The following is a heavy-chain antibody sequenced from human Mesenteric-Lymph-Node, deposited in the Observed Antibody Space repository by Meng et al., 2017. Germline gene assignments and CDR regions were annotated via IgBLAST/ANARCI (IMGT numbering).Heavy chain of an antibody. V-gene: IGHV3-23*01. CDR3: AKAITAASLDMVFDS. D-gene: IGHD6-25*01. CDR1: GFTFDDYG. CDR2: ISNSGGGT. J-gene: IGHJ4*02. Sequence: GGSLRLSCAASGFTFDDYGMSWVRQAPGKGLEWVSGISNSGGGTFYTDSVRGRFTISRDNSKNTLYLQMTSLRAEDTAVYYCAKAITAASLDMVFDSWGQGTLVTVSS.